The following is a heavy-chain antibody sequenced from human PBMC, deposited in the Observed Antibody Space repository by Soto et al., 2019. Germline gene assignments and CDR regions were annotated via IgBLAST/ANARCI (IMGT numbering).Heavy chain of an antibody. CDR1: GFTFSSYS. J-gene: IGHJ4*02. Sequence: PGGSLRLSCAASGFTFSSYSMSWVRQAPGKGLEWVSIISGNSVTIGYADSAKGRFTISRDNSKNMLYLQMGSLRAEDTAVYYCATGIGNPSYFDYWGQGTLVTVSS. CDR3: ATGIGNPSYFDY. V-gene: IGHV3-23*01. CDR2: ISGNSVTI. D-gene: IGHD1-1*01.